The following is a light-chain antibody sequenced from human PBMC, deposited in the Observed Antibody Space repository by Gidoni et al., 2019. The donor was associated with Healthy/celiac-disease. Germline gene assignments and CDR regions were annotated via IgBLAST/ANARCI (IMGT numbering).Light chain of an antibody. CDR1: QGVSSY. CDR2: DAS. Sequence: EIVLTQAPATLALSPGERATLPCRASQGVSSYLALYQQKPGQAPRLLIYDASNRATGIPARFSGSGSGTAFTLTISSLEPEDFAVYYCQQRSNWPPLTFGPGTKVDIK. J-gene: IGKJ3*01. V-gene: IGKV3-11*01. CDR3: QQRSNWPPLT.